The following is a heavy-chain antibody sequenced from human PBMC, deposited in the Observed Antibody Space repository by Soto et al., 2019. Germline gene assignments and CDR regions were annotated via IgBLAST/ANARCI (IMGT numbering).Heavy chain of an antibody. D-gene: IGHD2-15*01. J-gene: IGHJ6*02. CDR2: IIPIFGTA. CDR1: GGTFSSYA. CDR3: ARVVVVAATDYYYYGMDV. V-gene: IGHV1-69*13. Sequence: GASVKVSCKASGGTFSSYAISWVRQAPGQGLEWMGGIIPIFGTANYAQKFQGRVTITADESTSTAYMELSSLRSEDTAVYYCARVVVVAATDYYYYGMDVWGQGTTVTVSS.